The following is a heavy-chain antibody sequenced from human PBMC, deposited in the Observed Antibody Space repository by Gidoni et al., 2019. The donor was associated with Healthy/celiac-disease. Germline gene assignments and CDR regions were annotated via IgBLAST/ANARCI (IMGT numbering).Heavy chain of an antibody. CDR2: IYWDDDK. V-gene: IGHV2-5*02. J-gene: IGHJ3*02. D-gene: IGHD5-12*01. Sequence: QITLKESGPTLVKPTQTLTLTCTFSGFSLSTSGVGVGWIRQPPGKALEWLALIYWDDDKRYSPSLKSRLTITKDTSKNQVVLTMTNMDPVDTDTYYCAHSGSRDGYRLQLLGDAFDIWGQGTMVTVSS. CDR3: AHSGSRDGYRLQLLGDAFDI. CDR1: GFSLSTSGVG.